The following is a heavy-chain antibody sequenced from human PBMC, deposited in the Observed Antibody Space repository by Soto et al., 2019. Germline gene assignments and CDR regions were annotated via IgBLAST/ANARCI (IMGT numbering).Heavy chain of an antibody. J-gene: IGHJ4*02. CDR3: ARAGGRINSPARNPLGY. CDR1: GDSVSSNSAA. D-gene: IGHD1-1*01. V-gene: IGHV6-1*01. Sequence: SQTLSLPCAISGDSVSSNSAAWNWIRQSPSRGLEWLGRTYYRSKWYNDYAVSVKSRITINPDTSKNQFSLQLNSVTPEDTAVYYCARAGGRINSPARNPLGYWGQGTLVTVS. CDR2: TYYRSKWYN.